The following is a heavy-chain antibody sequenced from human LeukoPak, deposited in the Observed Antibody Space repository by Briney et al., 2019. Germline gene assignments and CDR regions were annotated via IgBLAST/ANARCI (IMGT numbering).Heavy chain of an antibody. CDR3: ARICETTYYYDSSGYADY. CDR1: GFTFSSYS. Sequence: GGSLRLSRAASGFTFSSYSMNWVRQAPGKGLEWVSSISSSSSYIYYADSVKGRFTISRDNAKNSLYLQMNSLRAEDTAVYYCARICETTYYYDSSGYADYWGQGTLVTVSS. D-gene: IGHD3-22*01. V-gene: IGHV3-21*01. J-gene: IGHJ4*02. CDR2: ISSSSSYI.